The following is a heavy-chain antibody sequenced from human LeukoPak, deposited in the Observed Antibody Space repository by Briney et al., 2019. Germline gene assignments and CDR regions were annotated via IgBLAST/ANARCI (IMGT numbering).Heavy chain of an antibody. V-gene: IGHV1-18*01. D-gene: IGHD2-2*01. CDR3: ARCYAVSYYYYYMGV. J-gene: IGHJ6*03. CDR2: ISAYNGNT. CDR1: GYTFTSYG. Sequence: ASVKVSCKASGYTFTSYGISWVRQAPGQGLEWMGWISAYNGNTNYAQKLQGRVTITADESTSTAYMELSSLRSEDTAVYYCARCYAVSYYYYYMGVWGKGTTVTVSS.